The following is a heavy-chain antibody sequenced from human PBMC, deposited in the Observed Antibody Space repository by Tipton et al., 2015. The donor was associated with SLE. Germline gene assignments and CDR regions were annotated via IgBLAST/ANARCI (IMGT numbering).Heavy chain of an antibody. Sequence: TLSLTCTVSVGSLSGFYWSWIRPPAGKGLECIGRVYSSGGTIYNPSIKSRITLSLDTSKNQFYLRVNSVTAADTAVYYCARGGGSYYDYWGQGTLVTVSS. CDR2: VYSSGGT. J-gene: IGHJ4*02. V-gene: IGHV4-4*07. CDR1: VGSLSGFY. CDR3: ARGGGSYYDY. D-gene: IGHD1-26*01.